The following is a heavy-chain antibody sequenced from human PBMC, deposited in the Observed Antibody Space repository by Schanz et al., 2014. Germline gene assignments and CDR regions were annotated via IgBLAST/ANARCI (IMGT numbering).Heavy chain of an antibody. CDR2: ISASGGDT. Sequence: EVQLAESGGGLVQPGGSLRLSCAASEFTFSTDAMSWVRQAPGKGLEWLSVISASGGDTYYADSVKGRFTISRDNAKRSLFLQMNSLRVEDTAVYFCVSQTGSPNYWGQGTLVTVSS. J-gene: IGHJ4*02. D-gene: IGHD6-13*01. CDR1: EFTFSTDA. V-gene: IGHV3-23*04. CDR3: VSQTGSPNY.